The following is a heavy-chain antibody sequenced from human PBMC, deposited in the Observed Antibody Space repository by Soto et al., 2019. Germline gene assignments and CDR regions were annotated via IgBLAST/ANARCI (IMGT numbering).Heavy chain of an antibody. CDR3: ARHAGSGFYDS. J-gene: IGHJ5*01. Sequence: SETLSLTCTVSGGSMNSYYWSWVRQPPGKGLESVGYIYYSGSPDYNPSLKSRISISIDTSKNQFSLNLSSVTAADTAVYYCARHAGSGFYDSWGQGIQVTVSS. V-gene: IGHV4-59*08. CDR1: GGSMNSYY. CDR2: IYYSGSP. D-gene: IGHD3-22*01.